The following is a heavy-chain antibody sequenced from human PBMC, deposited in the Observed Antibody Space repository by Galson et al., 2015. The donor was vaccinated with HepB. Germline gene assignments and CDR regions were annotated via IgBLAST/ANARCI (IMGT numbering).Heavy chain of an antibody. CDR1: GFIFSSYG. CDR3: AKDRSGGMGGSYGMDV. J-gene: IGHJ6*02. Sequence: SLRLSCAASGFIFSSYGMHWVRQAPGKGLECVAFTRYDGTKKYYVDSVKGRFTISRDNSKSTVYLQMNSLKIDDTAVYYCAKDRSGGMGGSYGMDVWGQGTTVTVS. CDR2: TRYDGTKK. D-gene: IGHD2-15*01. V-gene: IGHV3-30*02.